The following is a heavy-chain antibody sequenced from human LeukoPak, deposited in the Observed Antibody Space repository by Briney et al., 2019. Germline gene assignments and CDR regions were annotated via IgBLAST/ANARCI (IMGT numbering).Heavy chain of an antibody. CDR2: MNPNSGNT. V-gene: IGHV1-8*03. J-gene: IGHJ6*03. CDR3: ARPGEQLGGYYYYMDV. Sequence: GASVKVSCKASGYTFTSYDINWVRQATGQGLEWMGWMNPNSGNTGYAQKFQGRVTITRNTSISTAYMELSSLRSEDTAVYYCARPGEQLGGYYYYMDVWGKGTTVTVSS. D-gene: IGHD6-6*01. CDR1: GYTFTSYD.